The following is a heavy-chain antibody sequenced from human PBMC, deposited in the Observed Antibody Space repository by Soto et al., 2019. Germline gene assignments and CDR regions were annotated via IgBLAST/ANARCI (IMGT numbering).Heavy chain of an antibody. CDR1: GFTFSDYY. D-gene: IGHD3-22*01. J-gene: IGHJ6*02. Sequence: GGSLRLSCAASGFTFSDYYMSWIRQAPGKXLEWVSYISSSSSYTNYADSVKGRFTISRDNAKNSLYLQMNSLRAEDTAVYYCARESYYYDSSGTGDYYYRMDVWGQGTTVTVSS. V-gene: IGHV3-11*06. CDR3: ARESYYYDSSGTGDYYYRMDV. CDR2: ISSSSSYT.